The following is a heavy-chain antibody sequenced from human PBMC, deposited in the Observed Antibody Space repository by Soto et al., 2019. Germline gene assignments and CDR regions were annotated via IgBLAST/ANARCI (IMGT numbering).Heavy chain of an antibody. CDR1: GGSIISSDFY. V-gene: IGHV4-39*01. CDR3: ARHSLALRKNNWFDP. Sequence: SETLSLTCTVSGGSIISSDFYWGWVRQPPGKGLEWIGSIFYLGSSYYNPSLKSRVTMSVDTSKNQFSLRLRSVTAADTALYFCARHSLALRKNNWFDPWGQGIMVTVSS. D-gene: IGHD3-3*02. J-gene: IGHJ5*02. CDR2: IFYLGSS.